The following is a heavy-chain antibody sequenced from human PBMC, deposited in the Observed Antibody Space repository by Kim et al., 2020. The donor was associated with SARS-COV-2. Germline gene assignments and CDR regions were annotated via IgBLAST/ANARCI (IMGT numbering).Heavy chain of an antibody. D-gene: IGHD6-19*01. CDR3: ARGVLYSRGWNVDYYGMDV. CDR1: GGSIRNYY. J-gene: IGHJ6*02. V-gene: IGHV4-59*13. Sequence: SETLSLTCSVSGGSIRNYYWSWIRQRPGKGLEWIGYIYSGGSTNYNPSLKRRVTISLDTSKDQFSLRLSSVTAADTAVYYCARGVLYSRGWNVDYYGMDVWGPGTTVTVSS. CDR2: IYSGGST.